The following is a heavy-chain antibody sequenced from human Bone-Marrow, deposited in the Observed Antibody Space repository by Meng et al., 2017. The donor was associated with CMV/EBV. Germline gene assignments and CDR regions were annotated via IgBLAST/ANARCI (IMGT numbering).Heavy chain of an antibody. J-gene: IGHJ4*02. CDR1: EFNFKLYG. Sequence: SLRLSCGASEFNFKLYGMNWVRQAPGKGLEWVAGFSYDGSNERYADSVKGRFTISRDNSKNMLYLQMNSLRGDDTAMYYCARDLVAVWGQGTLVTVSS. CDR3: ARDLVAV. CDR2: FSYDGSNE. V-gene: IGHV3-33*05.